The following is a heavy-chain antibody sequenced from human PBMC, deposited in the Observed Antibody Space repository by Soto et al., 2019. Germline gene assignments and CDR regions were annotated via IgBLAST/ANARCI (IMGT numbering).Heavy chain of an antibody. CDR3: ASLIMVRGPNYYAMDV. J-gene: IGHJ6*02. Sequence: GESLKISGKGSGYSLRSYGSGWVRQMPGKGLEWMGIIFPVDSDTRYSPSFQGQVTISADKSLSTAYLQWSSLKASDTAMYYCASLIMVRGPNYYAMDVWGQGTTVTVSS. CDR1: GYSLRSYG. CDR2: IFPVDSDT. D-gene: IGHD3-10*01. V-gene: IGHV5-51*01.